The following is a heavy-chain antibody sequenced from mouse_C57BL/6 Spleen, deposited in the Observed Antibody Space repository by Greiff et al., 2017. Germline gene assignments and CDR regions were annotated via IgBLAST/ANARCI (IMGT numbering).Heavy chain of an antibody. V-gene: IGHV1-54*01. D-gene: IGHD3-3*01. CDR1: GYAFTNYL. J-gene: IGHJ4*01. Sequence: QVQLQQSGAELVRPGTSVKVSCKASGYAFTNYLIEWVKQRPGQGLEWIGVINPGSGGTNYNEKFKGKATLTADKSSSTAYMQLSSLTSEDAAVYFCARSPRGYAMDYWGQGTSVTVSS. CDR3: ARSPRGYAMDY. CDR2: INPGSGGT.